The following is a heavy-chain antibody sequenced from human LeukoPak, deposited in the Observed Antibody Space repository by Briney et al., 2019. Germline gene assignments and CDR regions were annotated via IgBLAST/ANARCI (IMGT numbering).Heavy chain of an antibody. CDR3: ARVMPVAGTLEYYYYYMDV. J-gene: IGHJ6*03. Sequence: SVKVSCKASGGTFSIYAISWVRQAPGQGLEWMGGIIPIFGTANYAQKFQGRVTITADESTSTAYMELSSLRSEDTAVYYCARVMPVAGTLEYYYYYMDVWGKGTTVTVSS. D-gene: IGHD6-19*01. CDR1: GGTFSIYA. V-gene: IGHV1-69*13. CDR2: IIPIFGTA.